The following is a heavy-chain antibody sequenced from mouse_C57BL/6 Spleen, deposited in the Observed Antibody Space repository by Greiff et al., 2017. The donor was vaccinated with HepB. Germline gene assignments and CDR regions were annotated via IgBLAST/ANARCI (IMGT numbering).Heavy chain of an antibody. J-gene: IGHJ1*03. CDR3: ARKSYPWYFDV. D-gene: IGHD2-12*01. Sequence: LVESGAELVKPGASVKISCKASGYAFSSYWMNWVKQRPGKGLEWIGQIYPGDGDTNYNGKFKGKATLTADKSSSTAYMQLSSLTSEDSAVYFCARKSYPWYFDVWGTGTTVTVSS. V-gene: IGHV1-80*01. CDR2: IYPGDGDT. CDR1: GYAFSSYW.